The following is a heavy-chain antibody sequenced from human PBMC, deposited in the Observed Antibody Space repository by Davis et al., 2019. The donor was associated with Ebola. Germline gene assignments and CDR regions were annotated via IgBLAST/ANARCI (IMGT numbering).Heavy chain of an antibody. V-gene: IGHV3-7*03. Sequence: GGSLRLSCAASGFTFSNYWMSWVRQAPGKGLEWVANIKQDGSEKYYVGSVKGRFTISRDNSKNTLYLQMNSLRAEDTAVYYCAKESSYGSGSYWGQGTLVTVSS. CDR2: IKQDGSEK. CDR1: GFTFSNYW. D-gene: IGHD3-10*01. CDR3: AKESSYGSGSY. J-gene: IGHJ4*02.